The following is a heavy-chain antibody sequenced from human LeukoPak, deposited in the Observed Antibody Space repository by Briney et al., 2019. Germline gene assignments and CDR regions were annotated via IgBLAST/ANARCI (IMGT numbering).Heavy chain of an antibody. D-gene: IGHD6-13*01. CDR1: GGSFSGYY. V-gene: IGHV4-34*01. Sequence: PSETLSLTCAVYGGSFSGYYWSWIRQPPGKGLEWIGEINHSGSTNYNPSLKSRVTISVDTSKNQFSLKLSSVTAADTAVYYCARGQEYSSSWYTRRSRYFDYWGQGTLVTVSS. CDR3: ARGQEYSSSWYTRRSRYFDY. CDR2: INHSGST. J-gene: IGHJ4*02.